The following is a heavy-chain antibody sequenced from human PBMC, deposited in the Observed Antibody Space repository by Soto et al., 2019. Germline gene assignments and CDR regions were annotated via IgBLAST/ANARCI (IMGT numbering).Heavy chain of an antibody. CDR3: ARSTTYYDYIWGSYRLNNFDY. J-gene: IGHJ4*02. CDR1: GYTFTSYY. V-gene: IGHV1-46*01. CDR2: INPSGGST. D-gene: IGHD3-16*02. Sequence: GASVKVSCKASGYTFTSYYMHWVRQAPGQGLEWMGIINPSGGSTYYNPSLKSRVTISVDTSKNQFSLKLSSVTAADTAVYYCARSTTYYDYIWGSYRLNNFDYWGQGTLVTVSS.